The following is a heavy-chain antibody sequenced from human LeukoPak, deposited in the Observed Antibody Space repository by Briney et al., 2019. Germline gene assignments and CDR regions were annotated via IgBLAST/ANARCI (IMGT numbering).Heavy chain of an antibody. Sequence: GSLGLSCAASGFTFRNYVIHWVRQAPGKGLEWVAVTSSDLNVKLYADSVKGRFTISRDNSRSTLYLQMNSLRPEDTAIYYCAREGYYGSGSPPSLYFDYWGQGTLVTVSS. D-gene: IGHD3-10*01. J-gene: IGHJ4*02. CDR2: TSSDLNVK. CDR1: GFTFRNYV. CDR3: AREGYYGSGSPPSLYFDY. V-gene: IGHV3-30-3*01.